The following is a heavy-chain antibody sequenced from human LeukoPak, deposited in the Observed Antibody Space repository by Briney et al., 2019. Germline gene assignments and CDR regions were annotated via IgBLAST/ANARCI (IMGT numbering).Heavy chain of an antibody. Sequence: GGSLRLSCAASGFTFSDYAMSWVRQAPGKGLEWVSVIYSGGSTYYADSVKGRFTISRDNSKNTLYLQMNSLRAEDTAVYYCARVRDGYNYWYFDYWGQGTLVTVSS. J-gene: IGHJ4*02. CDR3: ARVRDGYNYWYFDY. CDR1: GFTFSDYA. V-gene: IGHV3-66*01. D-gene: IGHD5-12*01. CDR2: IYSGGST.